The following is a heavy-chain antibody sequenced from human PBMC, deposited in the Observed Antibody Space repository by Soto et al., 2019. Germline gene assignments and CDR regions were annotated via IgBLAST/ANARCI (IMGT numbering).Heavy chain of an antibody. CDR1: GYPFTEYY. CDR2: INPICGTT. V-gene: IGHV1-2*02. D-gene: IGHD2-2*01. J-gene: IGHJ6*02. CDR3: ARDRKGCSSTSCYPTALDV. Sequence: ASVKVSCKASGYPFTEYYMHWVRQAPGQGLEGMGGINPICGTTNYAQKFQGRVTITGDKSTSTAYMELSSLRSEDTAVYYCARDRKGCSSTSCYPTALDVWGQGTTVTVSS.